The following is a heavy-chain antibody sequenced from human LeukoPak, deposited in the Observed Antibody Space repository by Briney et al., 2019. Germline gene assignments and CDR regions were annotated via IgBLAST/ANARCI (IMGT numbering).Heavy chain of an antibody. J-gene: IGHJ4*02. CDR2: IYYNGST. D-gene: IGHD2-21*02. Sequence: PSETLSLTCTVSGGSISSYYWSWIRQPPGKGLGWIGYIYYNGSTNYNPSLKSRVTISVDTSKNQFSLKLSSVTAADTAVYYCARGLGAYCGGDCYSFRYWGQGTLVTVSS. CDR3: ARGLGAYCGGDCYSFRY. V-gene: IGHV4-59*01. CDR1: GGSISSYY.